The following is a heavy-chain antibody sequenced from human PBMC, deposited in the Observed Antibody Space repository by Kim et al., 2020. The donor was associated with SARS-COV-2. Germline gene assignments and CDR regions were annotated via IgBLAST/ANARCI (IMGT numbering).Heavy chain of an antibody. V-gene: IGHV1-18*01. CDR3: ARGRAYGYNSSPLFDY. J-gene: IGHJ4*02. D-gene: IGHD5-18*01. Sequence: KLQGRVTMTTDTSKSTAYMELRSLRSDDTAVYYCARGRAYGYNSSPLFDYWGQGTLVTVSS.